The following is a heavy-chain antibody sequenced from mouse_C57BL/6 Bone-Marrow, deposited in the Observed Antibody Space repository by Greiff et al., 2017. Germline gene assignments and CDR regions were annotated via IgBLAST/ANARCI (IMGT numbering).Heavy chain of an antibody. CDR3: ARSGYSNAWFAY. D-gene: IGHD2-5*01. Sequence: VQLQQSGAELVKPGASVTLSCKASGYTFTSYWMQWVKQRPGQGLEWIGEIDPSDSYTNYNQKFKGKATLTVDTSSSTAYMQLSSLTSEDSAVYYCARSGYSNAWFAYWGQGTLVTVSA. J-gene: IGHJ3*01. CDR1: GYTFTSYW. V-gene: IGHV1-50*01. CDR2: IDPSDSYT.